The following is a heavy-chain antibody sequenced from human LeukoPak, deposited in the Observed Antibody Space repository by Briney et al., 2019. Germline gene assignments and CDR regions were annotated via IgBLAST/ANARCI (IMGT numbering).Heavy chain of an antibody. Sequence: SETLSLTCTVSGYSISSGYYWGWIRQPPGKGLEWIGSIYHTGSTYYNPFLKSRVTISVDTSKKQFSLKLSSLTAADSAVYYCARKGGGQLVNTRRWFDPWGQGTLVTVSS. CDR3: ARKGGGQLVNTRRWFDP. CDR2: IYHTGST. D-gene: IGHD6-13*01. CDR1: GYSISSGYY. V-gene: IGHV4-38-2*02. J-gene: IGHJ5*02.